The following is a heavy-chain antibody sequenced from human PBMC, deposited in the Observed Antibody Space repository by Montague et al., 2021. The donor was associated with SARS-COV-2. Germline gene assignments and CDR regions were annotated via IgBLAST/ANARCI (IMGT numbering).Heavy chain of an antibody. V-gene: IGHV3-66*02. Sequence: SLRLSCAASGFTVSDNFMTWVRQAPGRGLEWVSIIYSDGNTYYTDSVRGRFTISRDYSKNTLFLQMNSLRLEDTAVYYRARGESTGWYNYFDYWGQGTLVTVSS. J-gene: IGHJ4*02. D-gene: IGHD6-19*01. CDR3: ARGESTGWYNYFDY. CDR1: GFTVSDNF. CDR2: IYSDGNT.